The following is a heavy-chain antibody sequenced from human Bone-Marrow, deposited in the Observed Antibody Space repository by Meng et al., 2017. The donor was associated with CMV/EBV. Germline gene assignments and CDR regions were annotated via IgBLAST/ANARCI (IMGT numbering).Heavy chain of an antibody. J-gene: IGHJ6*02. Sequence: ASVKVSCKASGFTFMSAYYMHWVRQAPGQGLEWMGWINANTGGTNYAQKFQGRVTMTRDTSISTAYMELSRLRSDDTAVYYCARDSPTGDYYYYYGMDVWGQGTTVTVSS. CDR3: ARDSPTGDYYYYYGMDV. D-gene: IGHD3-10*01. V-gene: IGHV1-2*02. CDR1: GFTFMSAYY. CDR2: INANTGGT.